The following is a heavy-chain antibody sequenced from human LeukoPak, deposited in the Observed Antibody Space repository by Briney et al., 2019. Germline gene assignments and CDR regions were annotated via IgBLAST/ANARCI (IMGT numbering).Heavy chain of an antibody. J-gene: IGHJ5*02. Sequence: SQTLSLTCTVSGGSISSGGYYWSWIRQPPGKGLEWIGYIYHSGSTYYNPSLKSRVTISVDKSKNQFSLKLSSVTAADTAVYYCARETESIAAADKFPNWFDPWGQGTLVTVSS. CDR1: GGSISSGGYY. CDR2: IYHSGST. V-gene: IGHV4-30-2*01. CDR3: ARETESIAAADKFPNWFDP. D-gene: IGHD6-13*01.